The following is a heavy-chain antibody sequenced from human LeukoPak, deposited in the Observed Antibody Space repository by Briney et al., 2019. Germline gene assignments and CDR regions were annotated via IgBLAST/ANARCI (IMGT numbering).Heavy chain of an antibody. CDR2: IYYSGST. D-gene: IGHD2-21*01. V-gene: IGHV4-39*07. CDR3: ARTYYYYYMDV. Sequence: PSETLSLTCTVSGGSISSSSYYWGWIRQPPGKGLEWIGSIYYSGSTYYNPSLKSRVTISVDTSKNQFSLKLSSVTAADTAVYYCARTYYYYYMDVWGKGTTVTVSS. J-gene: IGHJ6*03. CDR1: GGSISSSSYY.